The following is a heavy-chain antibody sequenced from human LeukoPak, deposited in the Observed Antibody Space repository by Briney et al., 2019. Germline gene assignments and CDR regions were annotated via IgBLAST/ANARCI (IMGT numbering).Heavy chain of an antibody. V-gene: IGHV1-46*01. J-gene: IGHJ3*02. D-gene: IGHD5-24*01. CDR2: INPVGDNT. CDR3: ARIRDGYNDAYDI. Sequence: GASVKVSCKASGYTFTNYYIHWVRQAPGQGLEWMGLINPVGDNTDYAQNFQGRVTMTTDTSTSTVYMGLSSLRSEDTAVYYCARIRDGYNDAYDIWGQGTMVTVSS. CDR1: GYTFTNYY.